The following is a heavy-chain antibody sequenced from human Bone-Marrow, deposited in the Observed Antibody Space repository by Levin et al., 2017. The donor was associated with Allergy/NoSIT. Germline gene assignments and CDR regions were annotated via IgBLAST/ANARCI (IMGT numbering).Heavy chain of an antibody. J-gene: IGHJ5*02. CDR1: GGSVSSGSYY. D-gene: IGHD1-26*01. Sequence: SETLSLTCTVSGGSVSSGSYYWSWIRQPPGKGLEWIGYIYYSGSTNYNPSLKSRVTISVDTSKNQFSLKLSSVTAADTAVYYCARGGWELLGWFDPWGQGTQVTVSS. CDR2: IYYSGST. V-gene: IGHV4-61*01. CDR3: ARGGWELLGWFDP.